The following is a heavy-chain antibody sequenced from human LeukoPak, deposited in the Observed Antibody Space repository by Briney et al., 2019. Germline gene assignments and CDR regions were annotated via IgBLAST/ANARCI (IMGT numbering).Heavy chain of an antibody. Sequence: SETLSLTCTVSGGSISGYYWSWIRQPPGKGLEWIGYIYYSGSTNYNPSLKSRVTFSVDTSKNQFSLKLNSVTAADTAVYYCARGAEEVWFGSCYYYYMDVWGKGTTVTISS. J-gene: IGHJ6*03. CDR3: ARGAEEVWFGSCYYYYMDV. CDR1: GGSISGYY. D-gene: IGHD3-10*01. CDR2: IYYSGST. V-gene: IGHV4-59*01.